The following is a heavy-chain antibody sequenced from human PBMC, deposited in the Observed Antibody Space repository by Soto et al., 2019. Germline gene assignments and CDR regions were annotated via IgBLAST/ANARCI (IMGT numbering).Heavy chain of an antibody. Sequence: GASVKVSCTASGYTFTSYYIHWVRQAPGQGLEWMGIINPSGGSTSYAQKFQGRVTMTRDTSTSTVYMELSSLRSEDTAVYYCARDPSIYDFWSGHYSYSDSWGQGTQVTVSS. CDR2: INPSGGST. CDR1: GYTFTSYY. D-gene: IGHD3-3*01. J-gene: IGHJ4*02. CDR3: ARDPSIYDFWSGHYSYSDS. V-gene: IGHV1-46*01.